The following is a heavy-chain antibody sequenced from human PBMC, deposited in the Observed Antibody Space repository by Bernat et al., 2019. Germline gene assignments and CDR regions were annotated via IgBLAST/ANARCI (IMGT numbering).Heavy chain of an antibody. CDR1: GFTFSSYG. CDR3: ARPYDSSGYYPHA. V-gene: IGHV3-NL1*01. CDR2: IGGSGAII. J-gene: IGHJ5*02. D-gene: IGHD3-22*01. Sequence: QVQLVESGGGVVQPGRSLRLSCAASGFTFSSYGMHWVRQAPGKGLEWVSAIGGSGAIIYYADSVKGRFTISRDNSKNTLYLQMNSLRAEDTAVYYCARPYDSSGYYPHAWGQGTLVTVSS.